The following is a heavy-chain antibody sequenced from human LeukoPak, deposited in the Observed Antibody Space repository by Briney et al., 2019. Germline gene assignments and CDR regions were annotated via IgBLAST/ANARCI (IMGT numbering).Heavy chain of an antibody. CDR3: ARIKCGGDCRGYYYYYHMDV. CDR2: IYTTGST. J-gene: IGHJ6*03. CDR1: GGSFSGYY. D-gene: IGHD2-21*02. V-gene: IGHV4-4*08. Sequence: SETLSLTYAVYGGSFSGYYWSWIRQPPGKGLEWIGRIYTTGSTNYNPSLKSRLTISVDTSKNQFSLKLRSVTAADTAVYYCARIKCGGDCRGYYYYYHMDVWGKGTTVTTSS.